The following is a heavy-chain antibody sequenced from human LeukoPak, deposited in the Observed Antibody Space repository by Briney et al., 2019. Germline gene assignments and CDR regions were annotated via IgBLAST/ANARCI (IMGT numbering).Heavy chain of an antibody. Sequence: SETLSLTCTVSGGSISNYYRSWIRQPPGKGLEWIGYIYYSGSTNYNPSLKSRVTISVDTSKNQFSLKLSSVTAADTAVYYCARFDSSGYYYVGAFDIWGQGTMVTVSS. CDR3: ARFDSSGYYYVGAFDI. J-gene: IGHJ3*02. CDR2: IYYSGST. V-gene: IGHV4-59*01. CDR1: GGSISNYY. D-gene: IGHD3-22*01.